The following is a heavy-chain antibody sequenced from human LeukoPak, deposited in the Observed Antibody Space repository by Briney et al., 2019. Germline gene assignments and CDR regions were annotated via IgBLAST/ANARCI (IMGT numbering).Heavy chain of an antibody. Sequence: GGSLRLSCAASGFTFSSYAMHWVRQAPGKGLEWVAVISYDASNKYYGDSVKGRFTISRDNSKSTLYLQLSSLRAEDAAVYYCARDFIRGVHGDYVFDYWGQGTLVTVSS. CDR1: GFTFSSYA. D-gene: IGHD4-17*01. J-gene: IGHJ4*02. V-gene: IGHV3-30-3*01. CDR2: ISYDASNK. CDR3: ARDFIRGVHGDYVFDY.